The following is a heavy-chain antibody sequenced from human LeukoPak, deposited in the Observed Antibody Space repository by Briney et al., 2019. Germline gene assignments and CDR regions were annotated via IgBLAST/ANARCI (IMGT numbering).Heavy chain of an antibody. D-gene: IGHD3-16*01. CDR2: ISWNSGSI. Sequence: PGRSLRLSCAASGFTFDDYAMHWVRQAPGKGLGWVSGISWNSGSIGYADSVKGRFTISRDNAKNSLYLQMNSLRAEDTALYYCAKVAWDYVWGSYREYYFDYWGQGTLVTVSS. CDR3: AKVAWDYVWGSYREYYFDY. J-gene: IGHJ4*02. V-gene: IGHV3-9*01. CDR1: GFTFDDYA.